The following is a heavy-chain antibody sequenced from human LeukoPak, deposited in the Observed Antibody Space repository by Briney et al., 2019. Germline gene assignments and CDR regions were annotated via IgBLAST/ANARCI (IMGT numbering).Heavy chain of an antibody. CDR1: GDSMSRYR. CDR2: ISYSVAP. D-gene: IGHD1-20*01. J-gene: IGHJ4*02. V-gene: IGHV4-59*12. CDR3: ARFYRKTYKWNDQPDY. Sequence: SETLSLTCLVSGDSMSRYRWSWIRQSPGKALEWIGSISYSVAPRYNPSLESRLLISVDRSENRVSLRLNSATAADTAVYYCARFYRKTYKWNDQPDYWGQGTLVTVSS.